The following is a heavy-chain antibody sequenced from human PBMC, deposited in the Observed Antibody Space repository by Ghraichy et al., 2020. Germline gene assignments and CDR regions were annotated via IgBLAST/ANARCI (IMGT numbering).Heavy chain of an antibody. D-gene: IGHD1-26*01. J-gene: IGHJ6*02. V-gene: IGHV3-21*01. Sequence: ASVKGLEWVSSISSSSSYIYYADSVKGRFTISRDNAKNSLYLQMNSLRAEDTAVYYCARDLFVVGATSPGVRNQDYYYYGMDVWGQGTTVTVSS. CDR2: ISSSSSYI. CDR3: ARDLFVVGATSPGVRNQDYYYYGMDV.